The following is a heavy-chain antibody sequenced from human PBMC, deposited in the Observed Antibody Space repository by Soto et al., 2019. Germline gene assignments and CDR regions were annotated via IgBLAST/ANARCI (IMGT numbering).Heavy chain of an antibody. Sequence: EVQLLESGGGWVQPGGSLRLSCAASGFTFSSNFMTWVRQAPGKGLEWVSGTSGSGTSRYYADSVKGRFTISRDNSKSTLYLQMNSLRAEDTAVYYCAKAKAWGSYPYYGMEVWGQGTTVSVSS. D-gene: IGHD1-26*01. J-gene: IGHJ6*02. CDR2: TSGSGTSR. CDR3: AKAKAWGSYPYYGMEV. CDR1: GFTFSSNF. V-gene: IGHV3-23*01.